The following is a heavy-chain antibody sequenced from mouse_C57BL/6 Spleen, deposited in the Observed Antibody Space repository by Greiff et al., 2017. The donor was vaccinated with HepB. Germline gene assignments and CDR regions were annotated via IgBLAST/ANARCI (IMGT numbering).Heavy chain of an antibody. CDR2: IDPETGGT. D-gene: IGHD1-1*01. J-gene: IGHJ4*01. CDR1: GYTFTDYE. Sequence: QVHVKQSGAELVRPGASVTLSCKASGYTFTDYEMHWVKQTPVHGLEWIGAIDPETGGTAYNQKFKGKAILTADKSSSTAYMELRSLTSEDSAVYYCTRRDTTVVAPYYYAMDYWGQGTSVTVSS. V-gene: IGHV1-15*01. CDR3: TRRDTTVVAPYYYAMDY.